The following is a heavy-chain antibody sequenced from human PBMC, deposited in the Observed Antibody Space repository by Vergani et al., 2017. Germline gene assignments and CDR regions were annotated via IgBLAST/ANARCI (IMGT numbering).Heavy chain of an antibody. CDR3: AGDVYNGNQGSDNWFDP. D-gene: IGHD1-14*01. J-gene: IGHJ5*02. V-gene: IGHV1-3*01. Sequence: QVQLVQSGAEVKKPGASVKVSCKASGYTFTSYAMHWVRQAPGQRLEWMGWINAGNGNTKYSQKFQGRVTITRDTSASTAYLALSSLRSEDTAGYYCAGDVYNGNQGSDNWFDPWGQGTLVTVSS. CDR1: GYTFTSYA. CDR2: INAGNGNT.